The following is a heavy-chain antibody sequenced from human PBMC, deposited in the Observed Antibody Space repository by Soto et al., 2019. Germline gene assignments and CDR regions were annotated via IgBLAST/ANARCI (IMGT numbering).Heavy chain of an antibody. J-gene: IGHJ4*02. V-gene: IGHV4-39*01. CDR2: IYYSERN. Sequence: PSETLSLTCTVSGGSISSNSYYWGWIRQPPGLGLEWIGSIYYSERNYYNPSIKRRITMSIDTTKKLNPLKLSSVTAADTAVYYCARLLGGVTGAIVYFDFWGQGTLVTVSS. CDR1: GGSISSNSYY. CDR3: ARLLGGVTGAIVYFDF. D-gene: IGHD1-26*01.